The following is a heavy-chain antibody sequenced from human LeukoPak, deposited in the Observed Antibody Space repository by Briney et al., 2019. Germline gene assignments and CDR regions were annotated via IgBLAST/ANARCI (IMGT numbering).Heavy chain of an antibody. J-gene: IGHJ3*01. V-gene: IGHV4-59*11. CDR1: GGSLSGHY. Sequence: SETLSLTCTVSGGSLSGHYWSWIRQPPGKRLEWIGYVSYTGRTKYNPSLQSRVTISIDTSKSQFSLKLTSVTSADTAVYSCARLLDNDIGGDPDTFDVWGQGTTVIFFS. CDR2: VSYTGRT. D-gene: IGHD2-21*01. CDR3: ARLLDNDIGGDPDTFDV.